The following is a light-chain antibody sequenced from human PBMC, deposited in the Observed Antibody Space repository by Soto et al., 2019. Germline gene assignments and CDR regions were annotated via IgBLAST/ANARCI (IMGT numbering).Light chain of an antibody. CDR3: QSYDSSLSGWV. J-gene: IGLJ3*02. CDR2: GNS. CDR1: SSNIGAGYD. Sequence: QSVLTQPPSVSGAPGQRLTISCTGSSSNIGAGYDVHWYQQLPGTAPKLLIYGNSNRPSGVPDRFSGSKSGTSASLAITGLRAEDEADYYCQSYDSSLSGWVFGGGTKLTVL. V-gene: IGLV1-40*01.